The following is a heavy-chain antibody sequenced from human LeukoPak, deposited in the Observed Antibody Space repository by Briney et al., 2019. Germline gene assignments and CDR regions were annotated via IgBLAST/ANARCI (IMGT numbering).Heavy chain of an antibody. CDR1: GYTFTSYD. V-gene: IGHV1-8*01. Sequence: ASVKVSCKASGYTFTSYDINWVRQATGQGLEWMGWMNPNSGNSGYAQKFQGRVTMTRNTSISTASMALSSLRSEDSAVYYCAMPWGGLDAFDIWCQGTMVTVSS. CDR2: MNPNSGNS. D-gene: IGHD3-16*01. J-gene: IGHJ3*02. CDR3: AMPWGGLDAFDI.